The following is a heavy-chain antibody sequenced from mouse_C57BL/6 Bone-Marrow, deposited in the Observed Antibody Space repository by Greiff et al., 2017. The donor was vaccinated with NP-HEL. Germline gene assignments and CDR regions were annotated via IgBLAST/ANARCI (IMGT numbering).Heavy chain of an antibody. CDR2: IYPRSGNT. CDR1: GYTFTSYG. CDR3: ARYALFITTVVATDY. J-gene: IGHJ2*01. D-gene: IGHD1-1*01. V-gene: IGHV1-81*01. Sequence: QVQLQQSGAELARPGASVKLSCKASGYTFTSYGISWVKQRTGQGLEWIGEIYPRSGNTYYNEKFKGKATLTADKSSSTAYMELRSLTSEDSAVYFCARYALFITTVVATDYWGQGTTLTVPS.